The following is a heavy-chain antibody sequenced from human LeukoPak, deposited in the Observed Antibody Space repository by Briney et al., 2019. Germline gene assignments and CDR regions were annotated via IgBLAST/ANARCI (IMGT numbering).Heavy chain of an antibody. CDR3: ARHLNSGTHPLDY. CDR1: GGSIIYYY. D-gene: IGHD1-26*01. Sequence: SETLSLTCTVSGGSIIYYYWSWIRQSPGEGLEWIGYIHYSGSTNYNPSLKSRVTISVDTSKNQFSLKLSSVTAADTAVYFCARHLNSGTHPLDYWGQGTLVTVSS. J-gene: IGHJ4*02. V-gene: IGHV4-59*08. CDR2: IHYSGST.